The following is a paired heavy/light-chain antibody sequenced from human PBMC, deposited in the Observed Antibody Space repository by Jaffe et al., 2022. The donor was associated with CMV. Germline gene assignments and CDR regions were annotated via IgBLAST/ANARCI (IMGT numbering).Heavy chain of an antibody. Sequence: QVQLVQSGAEVKKPGASVKVSCKASGYTFTSYGISWVRQAPGQGLEWMGWISAYNGNTNYAQKLQGRVTMTTDTSTSTAYMELRSLRSDDTAVYYCARGIKYHYDFWSGYPNYYYGMDVWGQGTTVTVSS. CDR1: GYTFTSYG. J-gene: IGHJ6*02. CDR2: ISAYNGNT. D-gene: IGHD3-3*01. V-gene: IGHV1-18*01. CDR3: ARGIKYHYDFWSGYPNYYYGMDV.
Light chain of an antibody. CDR1: QDISNY. CDR3: QQYDNLQYT. V-gene: IGKV1-33*01. Sequence: DIQMTQSPSSLSASVGDRVTITCQASQDISNYLNWYQQKPGKAPKLLIYDASNLETGVPSRFSGSGSGTDFTFTISSLQPEDIATYYCQQYDNLQYTFGQGTKLEIK. J-gene: IGKJ2*01. CDR2: DAS.